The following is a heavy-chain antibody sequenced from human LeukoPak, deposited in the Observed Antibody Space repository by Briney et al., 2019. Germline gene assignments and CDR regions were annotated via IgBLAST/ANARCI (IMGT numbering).Heavy chain of an antibody. Sequence: ASVKVSCKASGYTFTGYYMHWVRQAPGQGLEWMGWINPNSGGTNYAQKFQGRVTMTRDTSISTAYMELSSLRSEDTAVYYCARGYYDFWSGYSPVGMDVWGQGTTVTVSS. CDR2: INPNSGGT. D-gene: IGHD3-3*01. CDR3: ARGYYDFWSGYSPVGMDV. V-gene: IGHV1-2*02. CDR1: GYTFTGYY. J-gene: IGHJ6*02.